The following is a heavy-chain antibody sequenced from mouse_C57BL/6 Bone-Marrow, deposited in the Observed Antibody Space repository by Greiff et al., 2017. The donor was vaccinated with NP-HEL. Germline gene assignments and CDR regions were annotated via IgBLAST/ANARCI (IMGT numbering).Heavy chain of an antibody. CDR3: ARRGLYAMDY. D-gene: IGHD3-3*01. J-gene: IGHJ4*01. CDR1: GYTFTSYW. V-gene: IGHV1-64*01. CDR2: IHPNSGST. Sequence: QVQLQQPGAELVKPGASVKLSCKASGYTFTSYWMHWVKQRPGQGLEWIGIIHPNSGSTNYNEKFKSKATLTVDKSSSTAYMQLSSLTSEDSAVYYCARRGLYAMDYWGQGTSVTVSS.